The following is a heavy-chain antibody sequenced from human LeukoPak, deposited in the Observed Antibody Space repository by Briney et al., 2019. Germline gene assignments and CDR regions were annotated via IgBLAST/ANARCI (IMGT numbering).Heavy chain of an antibody. D-gene: IGHD6-6*01. J-gene: IGHJ3*02. CDR2: ISGSGDST. CDR1: GFIFSSYA. CDR3: AKELRWAGRPGVGFDI. Sequence: QPGGSLRFSCDASGFIFSSYAMSWVRQAPGKGLEWVSGISGSGDSTYYADSVKGRFTISRDNSKNTLYMQMNSLRAEDTAVYYCAKELRWAGRPGVGFDIWGQGTKVTVSS. V-gene: IGHV3-23*01.